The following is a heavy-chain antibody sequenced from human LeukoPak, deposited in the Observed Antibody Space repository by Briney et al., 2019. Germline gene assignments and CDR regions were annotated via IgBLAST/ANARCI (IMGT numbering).Heavy chain of an antibody. CDR3: ARGRSSCYRNNNWFDP. Sequence: SETLSLTCAVYGGSFSGYYWSWIRQPPGKGLEWIGEINHSGSTNYNPSLKSRVTISVDTSKNQFSLKLSSVTAADTAVYYCARGRSSCYRNNNWFDPWGQGTLVTVSS. CDR2: INHSGST. CDR1: GGSFSGYY. J-gene: IGHJ5*02. V-gene: IGHV4-34*01. D-gene: IGHD6-13*01.